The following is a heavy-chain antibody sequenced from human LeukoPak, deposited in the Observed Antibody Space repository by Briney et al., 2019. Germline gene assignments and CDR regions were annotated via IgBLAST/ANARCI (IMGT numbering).Heavy chain of an antibody. CDR2: INPSGGST. V-gene: IGHV1-46*01. J-gene: IGHJ4*02. CDR3: ARERTGNSDSSGHYDY. CDR1: GYTFTSYY. Sequence: ASVKVSCKASGYTFTSYYMHWLRQPPGQGLEWMGIINPSGGSTSYAQKFQGRVTMTRDTSTSTVYMELSSLRSEDTAVYYCARERTGNSDSSGHYDYWGQGTLVTVSS. D-gene: IGHD3-22*01.